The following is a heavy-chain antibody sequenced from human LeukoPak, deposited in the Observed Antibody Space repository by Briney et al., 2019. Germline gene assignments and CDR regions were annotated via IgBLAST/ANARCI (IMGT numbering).Heavy chain of an antibody. J-gene: IGHJ4*02. D-gene: IGHD6-13*01. CDR3: VTQGTGAAGYYFDY. Sequence: GGSLRLSCAASGFTFSSYGMHWVRQAPGKGLEWVAVISYDGSNKYYADSVKGRFTISRDNSKNTLYLQMNSLRAEDTAVYYCVTQGTGAAGYYFDYWGQGTLVTVSS. CDR1: GFTFSSYG. CDR2: ISYDGSNK. V-gene: IGHV3-30*03.